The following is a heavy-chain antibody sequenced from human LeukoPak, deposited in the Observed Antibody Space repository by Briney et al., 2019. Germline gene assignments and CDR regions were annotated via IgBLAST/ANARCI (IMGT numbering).Heavy chain of an antibody. CDR3: TTSKSN. CDR1: GFTFRNTW. J-gene: IGHJ4*02. V-gene: IGHV3-15*01. CDR2: IKSKTDGGTT. Sequence: GGSLRLSCAASGFTFRNTWMSWVRQAPGKGLEWGGRIKSKTDGGTTDYAAPVKGRFTISRDDSKNTLYLQMNSLKTEDTAVYYCTTSKSNWGQGTLVTVSS.